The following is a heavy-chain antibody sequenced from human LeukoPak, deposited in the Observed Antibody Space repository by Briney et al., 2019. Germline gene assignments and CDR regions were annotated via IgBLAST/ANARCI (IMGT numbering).Heavy chain of an antibody. Sequence: AGGSLRLSCAASGFTFSSYEMNWVRQAPGKGLEWVSYISSSGSTIYYADSVKGRFTISRDNAKNSLYLQMNSLRAEDTAVYYCARAISLTVATTEYFDYWGQGTLVTVSS. CDR3: ARAISLTVATTEYFDY. CDR1: GFTFSSYE. J-gene: IGHJ4*02. CDR2: ISSSGSTI. V-gene: IGHV3-48*03. D-gene: IGHD5-12*01.